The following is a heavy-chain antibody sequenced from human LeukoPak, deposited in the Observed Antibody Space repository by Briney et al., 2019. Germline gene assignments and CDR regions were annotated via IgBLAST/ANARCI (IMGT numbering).Heavy chain of an antibody. CDR3: ARLAAISGSDYPDD. CDR1: GVSISSYY. J-gene: IGHJ4*02. Sequence: SETLPLTCTVSGVSISSYYWSWIRQPPGKGLEWIGYIFYSGNTIYNPSLRSRVTISADTSKNHSSLRLRSVTAADTAVYYCARLAAISGSDYPDDWGQGTLVTVSS. D-gene: IGHD1-26*01. V-gene: IGHV4-59*08. CDR2: IFYSGNT.